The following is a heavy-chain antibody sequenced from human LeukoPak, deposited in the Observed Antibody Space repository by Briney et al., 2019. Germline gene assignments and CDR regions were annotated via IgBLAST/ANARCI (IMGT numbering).Heavy chain of an antibody. Sequence: SETLSLTCTVSGGSISSSSYNWGWIRQPPGKGLEWIGSIYYSGSTYYNPPLKSRATISVDPSKTQSPLNLTPVPAAATAVYYSPRSPLTYHYDDYIDVWGERTPGTAS. CDR1: GGSISSSSYN. V-gene: IGHV4-39*01. CDR3: PRSPLTYHYDDYIDV. D-gene: IGHD2-8*01. CDR2: IYYSGST. J-gene: IGHJ6*03.